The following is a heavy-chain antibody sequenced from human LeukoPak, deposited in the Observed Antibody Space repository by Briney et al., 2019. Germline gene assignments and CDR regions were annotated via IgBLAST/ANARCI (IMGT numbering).Heavy chain of an antibody. CDR2: IYYSGST. V-gene: IGHV4-59*02. CDR1: GASVRSDH. D-gene: IGHD5-18*01. J-gene: IGHJ4*02. Sequence: ASETLSLTCTVSGASVRSDHWNWIRQPPGKGLEWIGYIYYSGSTNYNPSLKSRVTISVDTSKNQFSLKLSSVTAADTAVYYCARVKLGYSYSFDYWGQGTLVTVSS. CDR3: ARVKLGYSYSFDY.